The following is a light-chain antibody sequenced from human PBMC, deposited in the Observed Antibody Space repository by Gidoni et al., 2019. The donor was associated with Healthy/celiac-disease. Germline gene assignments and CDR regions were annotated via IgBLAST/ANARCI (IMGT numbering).Light chain of an antibody. CDR1: QSVSSY. J-gene: IGKJ3*01. CDR3: QQRSNFFT. CDR2: DAS. Sequence: EIVLTQSPATLSLSPGERATLSCRASQSVSSYLAWYQQKPGQAPRLLIYDASSGSGTDFTLTISSLEPEDFAVYYCQQRSNFFTFGPXTKVDIK. V-gene: IGKV3-11*01.